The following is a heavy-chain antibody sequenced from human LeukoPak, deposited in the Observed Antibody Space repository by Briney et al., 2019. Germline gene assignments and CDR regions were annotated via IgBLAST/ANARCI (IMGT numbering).Heavy chain of an antibody. Sequence: GGSLRLSCAASGFSFKGYYFSWIRQAPGKGLEWVSFINVNGGAMYYADFVKGRFTISRDNAKSSLYLEMNSLRVEDTAVYYCARGPRILAAGSYYFDYWGQGSLVTVSS. CDR3: ARGPRILAAGSYYFDY. J-gene: IGHJ4*02. V-gene: IGHV3-11*01. CDR1: GFSFKGYY. CDR2: INVNGGAM. D-gene: IGHD6-13*01.